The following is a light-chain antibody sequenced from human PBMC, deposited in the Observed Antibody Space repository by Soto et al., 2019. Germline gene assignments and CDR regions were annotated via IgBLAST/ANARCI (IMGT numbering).Light chain of an antibody. V-gene: IGLV2-8*01. CDR3: TSYAGSNIPVV. CDR2: EVS. CDR1: SSDVGGYNF. J-gene: IGLJ2*01. Sequence: QSALTQPPSASGSPGQSVTISCTGTSSDVGGYNFVSWYQQHPGKAPKLMIYEVSERPSGVPDRFSGSKSGNTASLTVSGLQADDEADYYCTSYAGSNIPVVFGGGTTLTVL.